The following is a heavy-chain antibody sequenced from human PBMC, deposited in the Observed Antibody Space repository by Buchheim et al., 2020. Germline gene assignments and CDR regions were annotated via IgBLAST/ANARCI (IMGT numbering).Heavy chain of an antibody. CDR2: ISYDGSNK. CDR3: AKDMGSNWNYYGYYYYGMDV. V-gene: IGHV3-30*18. D-gene: IGHD1-7*01. CDR1: GFTFSSYG. Sequence: QVQLVESGGGVVQPGRSLRLSCAASGFTFSSYGMHWVRQAPGKELEWVAVISYDGSNKYYADSVKGRFTISRDNSKNTLYLQMNSLRAEDTAVYYCAKDMGSNWNYYGYYYYGMDVWGQGTT. J-gene: IGHJ6*02.